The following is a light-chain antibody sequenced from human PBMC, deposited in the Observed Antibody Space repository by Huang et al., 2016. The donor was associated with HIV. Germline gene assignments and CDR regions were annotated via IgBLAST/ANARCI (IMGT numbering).Light chain of an antibody. V-gene: IGKV2-30*02. CDR3: MQGTHWPPT. Sequence: DVVMIQSPLSLPVTPGQPASISCGSGQSLVHSDGNTYLNWFHQRPGQSPRRLIYKVSHWESGVPDRVSGSGEGTQLTLEISRVEAEDTGIYDCMQGTHWPPTFGQGTRLEIE. CDR2: KVS. CDR1: QSLVHSDGNTY. J-gene: IGKJ5*01.